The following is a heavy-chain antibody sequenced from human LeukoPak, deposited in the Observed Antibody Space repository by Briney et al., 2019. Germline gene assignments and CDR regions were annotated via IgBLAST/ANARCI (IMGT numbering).Heavy chain of an antibody. J-gene: IGHJ4*02. CDR1: RGTFSSYS. D-gene: IGHD1-26*01. CDR2: IIPILGIA. Sequence: SVNDSCKASRGTFSSYSISGVRQAAGQGVEWMGRIIPILGIANYAQKFQGRVTITADKSTSTAYMELSSLRSEDTAVYYCARDTSEAHHFPYWGQGTLVTVSS. V-gene: IGHV1-69*04. CDR3: ARDTSEAHHFPY.